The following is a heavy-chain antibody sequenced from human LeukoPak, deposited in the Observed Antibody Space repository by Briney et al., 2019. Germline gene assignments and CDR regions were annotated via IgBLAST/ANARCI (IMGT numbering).Heavy chain of an antibody. J-gene: IGHJ5*02. Sequence: ETLSLTCTVSGGSISSYYWSWVRQAPGKGLEWVSAISGSGGSTYYADSVKGRFTISRDNSKNTLYLQMNSLRAEDTAVYYCARGRNWFDPWGQGTLVTVSS. CDR2: ISGSGGST. V-gene: IGHV3-23*01. CDR1: GGSISSYY. CDR3: ARGRNWFDP.